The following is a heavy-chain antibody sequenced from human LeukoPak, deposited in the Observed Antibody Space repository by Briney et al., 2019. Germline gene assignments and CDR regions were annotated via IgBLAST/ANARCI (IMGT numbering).Heavy chain of an antibody. CDR1: GDSISSGGYF. D-gene: IGHD5-24*01. Sequence: SETLSFTCTVSGDSISSGGYFWRWIWQPPGKGLEWIGYISHYENAYYNPSLSSRVTMSVDKSKNQVSLKITSVTAADTAIYYCARDGYNSAPFDYWGPGTLVTVSS. J-gene: IGHJ4*02. CDR2: ISHYENA. CDR3: ARDGYNSAPFDY. V-gene: IGHV4-30-2*01.